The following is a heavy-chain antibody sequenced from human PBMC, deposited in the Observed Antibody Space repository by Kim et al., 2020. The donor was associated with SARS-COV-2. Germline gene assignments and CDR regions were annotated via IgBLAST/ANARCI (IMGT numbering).Heavy chain of an antibody. CDR3: AKDILGYGSGNYYYYGMDV. J-gene: IGHJ6*02. Sequence: GGSLRLSCAASGFTFSSYAMSWVRQAPGKGLEWVSAISGSGGSTYYADSVKGRFTISRDNSKNTLYLQMNSLRAEDTAVYYCAKDILGYGSGNYYYYGMDVWGQGTAVTVSS. V-gene: IGHV3-23*01. D-gene: IGHD3-10*01. CDR1: GFTFSSYA. CDR2: ISGSGGST.